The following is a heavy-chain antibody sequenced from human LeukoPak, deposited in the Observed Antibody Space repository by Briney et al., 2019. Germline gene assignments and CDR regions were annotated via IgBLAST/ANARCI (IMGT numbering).Heavy chain of an antibody. CDR2: ISPHNANT. J-gene: IGHJ6*03. V-gene: IGHV1-18*01. CDR1: GYGFTSHG. D-gene: IGHD5-12*01. Sequence: ASVKVSCKASGYGFTSHGITWVRQAPGQGLEWMGWISPHNANTNYAQKLQGRVTMTTDTSTSTAYMELRSLRSDDTAVYYCARVRGYSGYDSGYYYYYMDVWGKGTTVTVSS. CDR3: ARVRGYSGYDSGYYYYYMDV.